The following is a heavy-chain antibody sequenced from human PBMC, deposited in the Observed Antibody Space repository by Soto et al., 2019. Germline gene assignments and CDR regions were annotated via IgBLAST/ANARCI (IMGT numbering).Heavy chain of an antibody. CDR3: ASLDYYGSWLDP. Sequence: LQLQESGSGLVQPSQTLSLTCALSGGSVTMSSFSWAWVRQPPGRGLQWIGYISHSGATSSDPTPKSRLTISRDRAKNQFPLKLTSVTAADTAVYYCASLDYYGSWLDPWGQGTLVTVSS. V-gene: IGHV4-30-2*01. D-gene: IGHD1-26*01. CDR2: ISHSGAT. J-gene: IGHJ5*02. CDR1: GGSVTMSSFS.